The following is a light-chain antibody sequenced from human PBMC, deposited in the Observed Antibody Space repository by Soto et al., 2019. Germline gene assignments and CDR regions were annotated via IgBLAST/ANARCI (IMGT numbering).Light chain of an antibody. CDR2: DVS. Sequence: HSVLTQPASVSGSPVQSITISCTGTSSDVGGYNYVSWYQQHPGKAPKLMIYDVSNRPSGVSNRFSGSKSGNTASLTISGLQAEDEADYYCSSYTSSSTNYVFGTGTKVTVL. J-gene: IGLJ1*01. V-gene: IGLV2-14*01. CDR3: SSYTSSSTNYV. CDR1: SSDVGGYNY.